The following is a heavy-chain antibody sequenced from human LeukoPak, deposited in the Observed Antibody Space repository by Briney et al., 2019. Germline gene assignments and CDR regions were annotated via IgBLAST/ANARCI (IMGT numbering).Heavy chain of an antibody. Sequence: GGSLRLSCAASGFTFSSYSMHWVRQAPGKGLEWVSSISSSRSYIYYADSVKGRFTISRDNAKNSLYLQMNSLRAEDTAVYYCARDPVAGTDCWGQGTLVTVSS. D-gene: IGHD6-19*01. J-gene: IGHJ4*02. CDR3: ARDPVAGTDC. V-gene: IGHV3-21*01. CDR2: ISSSRSYI. CDR1: GFTFSSYS.